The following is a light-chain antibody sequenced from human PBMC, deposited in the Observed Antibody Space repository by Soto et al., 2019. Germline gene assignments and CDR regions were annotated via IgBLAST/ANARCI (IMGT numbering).Light chain of an antibody. CDR3: QQSYSILYT. Sequence: DIQMTQSPSSLSESVGDRVTITCRASQSISSYLNWYQQKPGKAPKLLIYAASSLQSGVPSRFSGSGSGTDFTLTISSLQPEDFATYYCQQSYSILYTFGQGTKLEIK. CDR1: QSISSY. J-gene: IGKJ2*01. V-gene: IGKV1-39*01. CDR2: AAS.